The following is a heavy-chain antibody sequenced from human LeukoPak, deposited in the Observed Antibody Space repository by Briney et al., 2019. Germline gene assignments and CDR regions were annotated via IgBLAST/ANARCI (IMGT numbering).Heavy chain of an antibody. CDR2: ISAYNGNT. Sequence: ASVKVSCKASGYTFTSYGISWVRQAPGQGPEWMGWISAYNGNTNYAQKLQGRVTMTTDTSTSTAYMELRSLRSDDTAVYYCATLENYYDSSGYFLLGLWGQGTLVTVSS. J-gene: IGHJ4*02. D-gene: IGHD3-22*01. V-gene: IGHV1-18*01. CDR1: GYTFTSYG. CDR3: ATLENYYDSSGYFLLGL.